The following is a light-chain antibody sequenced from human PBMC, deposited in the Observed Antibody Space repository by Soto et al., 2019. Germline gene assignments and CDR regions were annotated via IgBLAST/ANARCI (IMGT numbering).Light chain of an antibody. CDR2: AAS. J-gene: IGKJ4*01. V-gene: IGKV1-9*01. CDR1: QGISSY. CDR3: KQLNSHTLP. Sequence: DIQLTQSPSFLSASVGDRVTITCRASQGISSYLAWYQQKPGKAPKLLIYAASTLQSGVPSRFSGSGSGKEFTLTIISLQPEDFATYYCKQLNSHTLPFGGGTKVEIK.